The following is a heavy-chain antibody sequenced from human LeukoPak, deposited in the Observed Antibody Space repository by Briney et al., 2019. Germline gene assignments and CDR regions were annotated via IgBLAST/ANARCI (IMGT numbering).Heavy chain of an antibody. Sequence: GGSLRLSCAASGFSFSNYWMNWVRRAPGKGLEWVASIKQDGSERLYVDSVKGRFTISRDNAKNSLYLQMNSLRAEDTAVYYCTRDRHGMAVWGQGTTVTVSS. J-gene: IGHJ6*02. CDR1: GFSFSNYW. CDR2: IKQDGSER. V-gene: IGHV3-7*03. CDR3: TRDRHGMAV.